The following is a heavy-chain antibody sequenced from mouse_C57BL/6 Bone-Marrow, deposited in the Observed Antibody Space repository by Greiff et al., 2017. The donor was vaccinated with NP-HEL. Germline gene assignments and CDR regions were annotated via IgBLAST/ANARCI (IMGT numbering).Heavy chain of an antibody. Sequence: QVQLKESGPGLVQPSQSLSITCTVSGFSLTSYGVHWVRQPPGKGLEWLGVIWSGGSTDYNAAFISRLSISKDNSKSQVFFKMNSLQADDTAIYYCAKPLPGYYAMDYWGQGTSVTVSS. V-gene: IGHV2-4*01. CDR1: GFSLTSYG. CDR2: IWSGGST. J-gene: IGHJ4*01. CDR3: AKPLPGYYAMDY.